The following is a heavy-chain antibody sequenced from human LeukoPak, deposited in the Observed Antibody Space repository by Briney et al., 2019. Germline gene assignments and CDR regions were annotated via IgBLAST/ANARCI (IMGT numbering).Heavy chain of an antibody. D-gene: IGHD6-13*01. CDR3: ARGHIAAAGRFDY. Sequence: GGSLRLSCAASGFTFSDYYMSWIRQAPGKGLEWVSYISSSGSTIYYADSVKGRFTISRDNAKNSLYLQMNSLGAEDAAVYYCARGHIAAAGRFDYWGQGTLVTVSS. V-gene: IGHV3-11*01. J-gene: IGHJ4*02. CDR2: ISSSGSTI. CDR1: GFTFSDYY.